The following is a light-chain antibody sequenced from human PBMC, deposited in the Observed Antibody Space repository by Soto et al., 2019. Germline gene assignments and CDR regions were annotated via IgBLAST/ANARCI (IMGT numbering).Light chain of an antibody. CDR1: QGISNH. Sequence: DIQMTQSPSSLSASVGDRVTITCRASQGISNHLAWYHQKPGQLPKLPIYAASILQSGVPSRFSGSGSGTDFTLTISSLQPEDVGIYYCQKFTSAPFTFGGGTKVDIK. V-gene: IGKV1-27*01. CDR2: AAS. J-gene: IGKJ4*01. CDR3: QKFTSAPFT.